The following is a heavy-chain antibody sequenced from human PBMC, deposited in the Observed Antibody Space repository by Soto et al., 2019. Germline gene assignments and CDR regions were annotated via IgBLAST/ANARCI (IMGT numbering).Heavy chain of an antibody. Sequence: QITLKESGPTLVKPTQTLTLTCTFSGFSLSTHTVGVAWIRQPPGKALEWLALIYWDDDKRYRPSLKSRLTITSHTSKNQVVLTMTNMDPVDTATYYCAHIVIFDFRGYNLEFWGPGILVTVSS. CDR2: IYWDDDK. D-gene: IGHD3-9*01. CDR3: AHIVIFDFRGYNLEF. CDR1: GFSLSTHTVG. J-gene: IGHJ4*02. V-gene: IGHV2-5*02.